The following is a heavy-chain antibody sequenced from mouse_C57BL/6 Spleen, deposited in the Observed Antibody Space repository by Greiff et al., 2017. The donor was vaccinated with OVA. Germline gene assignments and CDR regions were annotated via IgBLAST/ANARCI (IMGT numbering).Heavy chain of an antibody. J-gene: IGHJ1*03. CDR1: GYTFTDYE. CDR3: SNYYGSSHWYFDV. V-gene: IGHV1-15*01. CDR2: IDPETGGT. D-gene: IGHD1-1*01. Sequence: QLKESGAELVRPGASVTLSCKASGYTFTDYEMHWVKQTPVHGLEWIGAIDPETGGTAYNQKFKGKAILTADKSSSTAYMELRSLTSEDSAVYYCSNYYGSSHWYFDVWGTGTTVTVSS.